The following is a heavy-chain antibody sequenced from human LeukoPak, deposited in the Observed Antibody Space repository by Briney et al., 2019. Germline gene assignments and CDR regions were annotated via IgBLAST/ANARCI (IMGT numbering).Heavy chain of an antibody. J-gene: IGHJ4*02. CDR1: GGSISSSSYY. D-gene: IGHD4-11*01. CDR2: ISYSGST. V-gene: IGHV4-39*01. Sequence: SETLSLICTVSGGSISSSSYYWGWIRQPPGKGLEWIGSISYSGSTYYNPSLKSRVTISVDTSKTQFSLKLSSVTAADTAVYYCARRRLQPFDYWGQGTLVTVSS. CDR3: ARRRLQPFDY.